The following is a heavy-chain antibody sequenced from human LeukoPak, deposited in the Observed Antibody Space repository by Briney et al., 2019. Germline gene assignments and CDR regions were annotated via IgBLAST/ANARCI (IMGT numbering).Heavy chain of an antibody. V-gene: IGHV3-30*18. CDR1: GFTFSRYG. CDR3: AKALGFDY. J-gene: IGHJ4*02. D-gene: IGHD7-27*01. Sequence: GGSLRLSCAASGFTFSRYGMHWVRQAPGKGLEWVAVISYDGSNKYYADSVKGRFTISRDNSKNTLYLQMNSLRAEDTAVYYCAKALGFDYWGQGTLVTVSS. CDR2: ISYDGSNK.